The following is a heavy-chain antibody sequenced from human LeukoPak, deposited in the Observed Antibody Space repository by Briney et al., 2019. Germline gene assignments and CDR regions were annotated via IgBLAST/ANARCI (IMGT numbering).Heavy chain of an antibody. CDR3: ARETSQKGAHYMDV. V-gene: IGHV4-59*01. Sequence: SETQSLTCTVSGGSIRSYYWSWIRQPPGKGLEWIAYIYYSGSTNYNPSLKSRVTISVDTSKNQFSLKLSSVTAADTAVYYCARETSQKGAHYMDVWGKGTTVTISS. CDR1: GGSIRSYY. CDR2: IYYSGST. D-gene: IGHD3-16*01. J-gene: IGHJ6*03.